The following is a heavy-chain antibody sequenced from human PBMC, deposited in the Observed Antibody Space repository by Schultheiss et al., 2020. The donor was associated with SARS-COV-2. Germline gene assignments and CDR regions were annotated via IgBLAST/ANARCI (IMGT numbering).Heavy chain of an antibody. CDR3: ARELSREWLDLGGFDY. V-gene: IGHV6-1*01. CDR2: TYYRSNWYN. Sequence: LRLSCAISGDSVSSNSAAWNWIRQSPSRGLEWLGRTYYRSNWYNDYAVSVKSRITINPDTSKNQFSLQLNSVTPEDTAVYYCARELSREWLDLGGFDYWGQGTLVTVSS. D-gene: IGHD6-19*01. CDR1: GDSVSSNSAA. J-gene: IGHJ4*02.